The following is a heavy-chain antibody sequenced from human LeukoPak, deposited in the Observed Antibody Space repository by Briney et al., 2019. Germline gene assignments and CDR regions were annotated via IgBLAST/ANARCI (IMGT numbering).Heavy chain of an antibody. CDR2: VSYDGSHK. V-gene: IGHV3-30*03. J-gene: IGHJ4*02. D-gene: IGHD5-12*01. CDR3: ARDDSDVRIVATVSREGDYFDY. CDR1: GFTFSTYG. Sequence: GGSLRLSCAASGFTFSTYGVHWVRQAPGKGLEWVAVVSYDGSHKYYADSVKGRFTISRDNSMNTLYLQMNSLRPEDTAVFYCARDDSDVRIVATVSREGDYFDYWGQGTLVTVSS.